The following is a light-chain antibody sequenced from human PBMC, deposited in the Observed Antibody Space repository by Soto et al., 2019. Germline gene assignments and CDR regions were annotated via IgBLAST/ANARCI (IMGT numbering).Light chain of an antibody. CDR1: HSLLHSNGKTY. Sequence: IVSTQSPLSLPFTPGDPASSSCKSTHSLLHSNGKTYLYWYVQKSGQHPTLLLYEVSNRFSGVSERFSGSGAGTDFTLKISRVEAEDVGVYYCMQTIQVPSIAFGQGTRLEIK. J-gene: IGKJ5*01. CDR2: EVS. CDR3: MQTIQVPSIA. V-gene: IGKV2D-29*01.